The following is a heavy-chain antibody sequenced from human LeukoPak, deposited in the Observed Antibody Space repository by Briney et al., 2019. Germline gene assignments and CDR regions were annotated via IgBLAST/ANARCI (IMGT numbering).Heavy chain of an antibody. CDR3: ARGDYDFWSGYLHYFDY. Sequence: ASVKVSCKASGYTFTSYYMHWVRQAPGQGLEWMGIINPSGGSTSYAQKFQGGVTMTRDTSTSTVYMELSSLRSEDTAVYYCARGDYDFWSGYLHYFDYWGQGTLVTVSS. D-gene: IGHD3-3*01. J-gene: IGHJ4*02. CDR1: GYTFTSYY. CDR2: INPSGGST. V-gene: IGHV1-46*03.